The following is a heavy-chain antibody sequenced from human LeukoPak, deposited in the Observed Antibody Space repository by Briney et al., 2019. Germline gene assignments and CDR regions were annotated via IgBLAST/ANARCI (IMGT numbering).Heavy chain of an antibody. D-gene: IGHD3-22*01. CDR3: ARVGYYDSSGYPPDAFDI. J-gene: IGHJ3*02. V-gene: IGHV3-11*01. CDR2: ISSSGSTI. Sequence: GGSLRLSCAASGFTFSDYYMSWIRQAPGKGLEWVSYISSSGSTIYYADSVKGRFTISRDNAKNSLYLQMNSLRAEDTAVYYCARVGYYDSSGYPPDAFDIWGQGTMVTVSS. CDR1: GFTFSDYY.